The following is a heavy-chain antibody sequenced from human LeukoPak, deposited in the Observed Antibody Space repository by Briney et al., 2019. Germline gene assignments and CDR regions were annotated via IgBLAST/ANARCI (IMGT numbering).Heavy chain of an antibody. CDR2: INPSGGST. V-gene: IGHV1-46*01. CDR1: GYTFTSYY. CDR3: ASSVRSPLGVAAAGFFDY. Sequence: ASVKVSCKASGYTFTSYYMHLVRQAPGQGLEWMGIINPSGGSTSYAQKFQGRVTMTRDTSTSTVYMELSSLRSEDTAVYYCASSVRSPLGVAAAGFFDYWGQGTLVTVSS. D-gene: IGHD6-13*01. J-gene: IGHJ4*02.